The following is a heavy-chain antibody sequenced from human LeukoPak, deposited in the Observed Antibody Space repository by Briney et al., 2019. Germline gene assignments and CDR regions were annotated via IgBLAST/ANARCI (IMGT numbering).Heavy chain of an antibody. CDR2: ISGSGSST. Sequence: GGSLRLSCAASGFTFSSYAMSWVRQAPGKGLEWVSAISGSGSSTYYADSVKGRFTISRDNSKNTPYLQMNSLRAEDTAVYYCAKDKGWGYSAYDCYGMDVWGQGTTVTVSS. D-gene: IGHD1-26*01. CDR1: GFTFSSYA. CDR3: AKDKGWGYSAYDCYGMDV. V-gene: IGHV3-23*01. J-gene: IGHJ6*02.